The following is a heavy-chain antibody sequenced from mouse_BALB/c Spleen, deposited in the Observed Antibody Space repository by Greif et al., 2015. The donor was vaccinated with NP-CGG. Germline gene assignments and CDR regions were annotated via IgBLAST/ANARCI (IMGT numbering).Heavy chain of an antibody. CDR3: ARYDGYYYYAMDY. CDR2: ISSGGGST. CDR1: GFAFSSYD. D-gene: IGHD2-3*01. J-gene: IGHJ4*01. Sequence: EVMLVESGGGLVKPGGSLKLSCAASGFAFSSYDMSWVRQTPEKRLEWVAYISSGGGSTYYPDTVKGRFTISRDNAKNTLYLQMSSLKSEVTAMYYCARYDGYYYYAMDYWGQGTSVTVSS. V-gene: IGHV5-12-1*01.